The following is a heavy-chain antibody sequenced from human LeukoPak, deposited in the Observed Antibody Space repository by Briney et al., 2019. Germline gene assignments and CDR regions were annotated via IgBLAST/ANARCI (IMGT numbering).Heavy chain of an antibody. D-gene: IGHD2-15*01. Sequence: ASVKVSCKASGYTFSGYYIHWVRQAPGQGLEWMGKINPLNGDTNYAQKFQGRVTMTRDTSIRTAYMELIRLTSDDTALYYCARRYCSGGSCYPDFWGQGTRVTVSS. CDR3: ARRYCSGGSCYPDF. J-gene: IGHJ4*02. V-gene: IGHV1-2*02. CDR1: GYTFSGYY. CDR2: INPLNGDT.